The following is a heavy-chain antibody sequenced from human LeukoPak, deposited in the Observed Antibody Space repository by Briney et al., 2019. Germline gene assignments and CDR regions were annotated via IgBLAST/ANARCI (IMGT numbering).Heavy chain of an antibody. D-gene: IGHD2-8*01. CDR3: ARDNGYYCVDV. V-gene: IGHV3-7*01. Sequence: GGSLRLSCAASGFTFSTYWMTWVRQAPGKGLQWVANIKEDGSAKSDVDAVRGRFTISRDNRKQLLYLQMNSLRAEDTAVYYCARDNGYYCVDVWGQGTTVTVSS. CDR1: GFTFSTYW. CDR2: IKEDGSAK. J-gene: IGHJ6*02.